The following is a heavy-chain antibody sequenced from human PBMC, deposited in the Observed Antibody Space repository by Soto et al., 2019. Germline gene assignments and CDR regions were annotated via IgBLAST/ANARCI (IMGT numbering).Heavy chain of an antibody. D-gene: IGHD4-17*01. V-gene: IGHV4-39*01. CDR2: IYYSGST. J-gene: IGHJ4*02. CDR1: GGSISSSNYY. Sequence: SETLSLTCSVSGGSISSSNYYWSWIRQRSGKGLEWIGSIYYSGSTYYNPSFKSRVPISGDTSKNQFSLQLCSVTAADTAAYYCASGHDYGGKLSPFDYWGQGTLVTVSS. CDR3: ASGHDYGGKLSPFDY.